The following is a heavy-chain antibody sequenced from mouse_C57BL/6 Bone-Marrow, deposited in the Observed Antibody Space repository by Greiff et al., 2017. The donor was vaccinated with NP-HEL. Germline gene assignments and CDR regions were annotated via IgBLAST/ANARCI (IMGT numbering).Heavy chain of an antibody. Sequence: VQLQQSGAELVRPGTSVKVSCKASGYAFTNYLIEWVKQRPGQGLEWIGVLNPGSGGTNYNEKFKGKATLTADKSSSTAYMQLSSLTSEDSVVYFCARNYYGSSADYWGQGTTLTVSS. V-gene: IGHV1-54*01. CDR1: GYAFTNYL. D-gene: IGHD1-1*01. J-gene: IGHJ2*01. CDR3: ARNYYGSSADY. CDR2: LNPGSGGT.